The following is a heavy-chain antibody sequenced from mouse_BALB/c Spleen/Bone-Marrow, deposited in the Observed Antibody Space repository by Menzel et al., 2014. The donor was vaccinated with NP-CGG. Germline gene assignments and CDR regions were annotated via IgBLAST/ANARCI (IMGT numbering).Heavy chain of an antibody. CDR2: IWSDGST. Sequence: QVQLKESGPDLVAPSQSLSITCTVSGFSLTSYGVHWVRQPPGKGLEWLGVIWSDGSTTYNSALKSRLSISKDNSKSQVFLKMNSLQNDDTAMYYCARHRCGAMDCWGQGTSVTVYS. D-gene: IGHD2-14*01. CDR1: GFSLTSYG. CDR3: ARHRCGAMDC. V-gene: IGHV2-6-2*01. J-gene: IGHJ4*01.